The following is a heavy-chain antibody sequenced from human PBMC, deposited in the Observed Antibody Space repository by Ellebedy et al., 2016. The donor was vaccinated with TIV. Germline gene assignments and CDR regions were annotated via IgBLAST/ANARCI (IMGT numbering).Heavy chain of an antibody. D-gene: IGHD1-26*01. CDR2: INWNGGST. Sequence: PGGSLRLSCAASGFTFDDYGMSWVRQAPGKGLEWVSGINWNGGSTGYADSVKGRFTISRDNAKNSLYLQMNSMRAADTALYYCARRIVGATRGWFDPWGQGTLVTVSS. CDR1: GFTFDDYG. J-gene: IGHJ5*02. CDR3: ARRIVGATRGWFDP. V-gene: IGHV3-20*04.